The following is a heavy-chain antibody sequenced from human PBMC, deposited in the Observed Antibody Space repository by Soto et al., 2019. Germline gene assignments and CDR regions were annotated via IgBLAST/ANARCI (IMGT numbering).Heavy chain of an antibody. Sequence: PGGSLTLSCAPSGFPFSPYTMKWVRQGTGKGLQWVSSISGSSRDIYYTDSVKGRLTISIVNAKNSLYLQLDSLRPEDTAVYFCAREGTPTAFDYCGQGALVTVSS. CDR3: AREGTPTAFDY. D-gene: IGHD4-17*01. CDR1: GFPFSPYT. CDR2: ISGSSRDI. J-gene: IGHJ4*02. V-gene: IGHV3-21*01.